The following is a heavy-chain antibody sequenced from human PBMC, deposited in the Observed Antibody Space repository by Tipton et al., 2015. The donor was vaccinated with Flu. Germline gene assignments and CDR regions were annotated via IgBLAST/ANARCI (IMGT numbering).Heavy chain of an antibody. CDR1: GDSMTSSRYY. CDR3: ARVSPGVESWFDP. CDR2: IFHSGST. D-gene: IGHD3-3*01. J-gene: IGHJ5*02. V-gene: IGHV4-39*07. Sequence: LRLSCSVSGDSMTSSRYYWGWIRQPPGKELEWIGSIFHSGSTYYNPSLKSRVTISVDTSKNQFSLKLISVTAADTAVYYCARVSPGVESWFDPWGQGTLVTVSS.